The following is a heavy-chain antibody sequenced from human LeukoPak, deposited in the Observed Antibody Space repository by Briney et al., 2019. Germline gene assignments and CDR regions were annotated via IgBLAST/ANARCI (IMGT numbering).Heavy chain of an antibody. V-gene: IGHV1-8*01. CDR1: GYTFTSYD. Sequence: GASVKVSCKASGYTFTSYDISWVRQATGQGLEWMGWMNPNSGNTGYAQKFQGRVTMTRNTSISTAYMELSSLRSEDTAVYYCARSTNGQQPAELDYWGQGTLVTVSS. D-gene: IGHD6-13*01. CDR3: ARSTNGQQPAELDY. J-gene: IGHJ4*02. CDR2: MNPNSGNT.